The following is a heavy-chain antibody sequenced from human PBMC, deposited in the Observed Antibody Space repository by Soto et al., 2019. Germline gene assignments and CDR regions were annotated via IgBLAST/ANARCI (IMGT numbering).Heavy chain of an antibody. CDR1: GYTFTSHG. J-gene: IGHJ2*01. D-gene: IGHD7-27*01. V-gene: IGHV1-18*01. CDR2: ISAYNGNT. CDR3: ARTTGDEVRYWYFDL. Sequence: ASVKVSCKASGYTFTSHGISWVRQAPGQGLEWMGWISAYNGNTNYAQKLQGRVTMTTDTSTSTAYMELRSLRSDDTAVYYCARTTGDEVRYWYFDLWGRGTLVTVSS.